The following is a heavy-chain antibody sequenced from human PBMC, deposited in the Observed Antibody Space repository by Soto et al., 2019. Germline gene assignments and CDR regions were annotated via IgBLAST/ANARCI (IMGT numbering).Heavy chain of an antibody. Sequence: SETLSLTCTVSGGSISSGGYYWSWIRQHPGKGLEWIGYIYYSGSTYYNPSLKSRVTISVDTSKNQFSLKLSSVTAADTAVYYCARGRRVLPAAIEKFDYWGQGTLVTVSS. V-gene: IGHV4-31*03. CDR2: IYYSGST. D-gene: IGHD2-2*02. CDR3: ARGRRVLPAAIEKFDY. CDR1: GGSISSGGYY. J-gene: IGHJ4*02.